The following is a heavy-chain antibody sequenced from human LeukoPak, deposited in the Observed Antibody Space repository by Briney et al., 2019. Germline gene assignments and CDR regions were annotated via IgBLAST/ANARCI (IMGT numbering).Heavy chain of an antibody. D-gene: IGHD1-1*01. Sequence: EASVKVSCKASGGTFSSYAISWVRQAPRQGLEWMGGIIPIFGTANYAQKFQGRVTITADESTSTAYMELSSLRSEDTAVYYCARDTGRYGETDYWGQGTLVTVSS. V-gene: IGHV1-69*13. CDR1: GGTFSSYA. J-gene: IGHJ4*02. CDR3: ARDTGRYGETDY. CDR2: IIPIFGTA.